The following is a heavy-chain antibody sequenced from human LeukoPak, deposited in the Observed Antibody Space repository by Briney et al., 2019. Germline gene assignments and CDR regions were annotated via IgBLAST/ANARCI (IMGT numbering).Heavy chain of an antibody. CDR3: ARGPPRYGDYIYYYCMDV. D-gene: IGHD4-17*01. J-gene: IGHJ6*03. CDR1: GVSITSYY. Sequence: SETLSLTCTVSGVSITSYYWSWIRQPPGKGLEWLGYIYYNGSTNYNPSLKSRVTISIDSSQSQVSLKLSSVTAADTAVYYCARGPPRYGDYIYYYCMDVRGKGTTVTVSS. CDR2: IYYNGST. V-gene: IGHV4-59*01.